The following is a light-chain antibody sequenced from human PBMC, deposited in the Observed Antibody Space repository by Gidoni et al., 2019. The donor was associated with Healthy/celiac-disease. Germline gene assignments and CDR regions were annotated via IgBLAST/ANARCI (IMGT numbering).Light chain of an antibody. V-gene: IGKV1-9*01. J-gene: IGKJ2*01. CDR1: QGMSSY. Sequence: IQLTQSPSFLSASVGDRVTITCRASQGMSSYLAWYQQKPGKAPKLLIYAASTLQSGVPSRFSGSGSGTEFTLTISSLQPEDFATYYCQQLNSYPFFGQGTKLEIK. CDR2: AAS. CDR3: QQLNSYPF.